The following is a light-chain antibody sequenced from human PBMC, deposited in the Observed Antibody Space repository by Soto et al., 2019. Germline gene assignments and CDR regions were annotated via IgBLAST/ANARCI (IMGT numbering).Light chain of an antibody. CDR1: SSNIGAGYD. V-gene: IGLV1-40*01. CDR2: GIT. J-gene: IGLJ2*01. Sequence: QSVLTQAPSVSGAPGPRVTISCTGSSSNIGAGYDVHWYQQFPGTAPKLLLYGITNRPSGVPDRFSGSKAGTSASLAIAGLQTEDEADYYCQSYDSSLSAVVFGGGTKLTVL. CDR3: QSYDSSLSAVV.